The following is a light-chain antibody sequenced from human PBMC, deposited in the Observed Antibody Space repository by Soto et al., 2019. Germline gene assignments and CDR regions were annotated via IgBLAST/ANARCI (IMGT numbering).Light chain of an antibody. CDR2: GAS. CDR1: QSVNSN. Sequence: EVVMTQSPATLSVSPGERATLSCRASQSVNSNLAWYQQIPGQAPRLLIYGASSRATGIPDRFSGGGSGTDFTLTISRLEPKDFAVYYCQQFSSYPLTFGGGTKVDI. V-gene: IGKV3-20*01. CDR3: QQFSSYPLT. J-gene: IGKJ4*01.